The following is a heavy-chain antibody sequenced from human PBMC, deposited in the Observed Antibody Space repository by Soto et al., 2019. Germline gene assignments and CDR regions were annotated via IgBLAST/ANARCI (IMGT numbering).Heavy chain of an antibody. V-gene: IGHV5-51*01. CDR1: GYSFTSYW. CDR2: IYPCDSDT. J-gene: IGHJ5*02. D-gene: IGHD3-22*01. CDR3: ARLASQYTMRVATPGNGFDP. Sequence: GESLKISCKCSGYSFTSYWIRGVRQMPRKGLEWMGCIYPCDSDTRYSPAFQRQSTISAGKSNNTPYLQWSRLNGSGTAMYLLARLASQYTMRVATPGNGFDPWGQGTLVTVSS.